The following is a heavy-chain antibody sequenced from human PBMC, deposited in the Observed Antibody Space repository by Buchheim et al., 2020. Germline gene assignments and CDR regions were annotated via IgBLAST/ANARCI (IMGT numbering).Heavy chain of an antibody. CDR1: GFPFADYS. Sequence: EVLLVESGGGLVQPGRSLRLSCSASGFPFADYSMSWFRQAPGKGLEWVGFIRSEAYGGTTEYAASVKGRFIISRDDSKRIAYLQMNSLKTEDTGVFYCSRGAVLQGAGYWGQGTL. CDR3: SRGAVLQGAGY. D-gene: IGHD1-26*01. V-gene: IGHV3-49*03. J-gene: IGHJ4*02. CDR2: IRSEAYGGTT.